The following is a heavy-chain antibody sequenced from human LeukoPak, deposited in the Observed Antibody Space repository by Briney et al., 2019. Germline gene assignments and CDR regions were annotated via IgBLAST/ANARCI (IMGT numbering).Heavy chain of an antibody. V-gene: IGHV3-23*01. Sequence: GGSLRLSCAASGFTFSSYSMSWVRQAPGKGLEWVSGISGSGGSTYYADSVKGHFTISRDNSRNTLYLQMNSLRAEDTAVYYCAAGYTYGIDYWGQGTRVTVSS. J-gene: IGHJ4*02. CDR3: AAGYTYGIDY. D-gene: IGHD2-8*01. CDR2: ISGSGGST. CDR1: GFTFSSYS.